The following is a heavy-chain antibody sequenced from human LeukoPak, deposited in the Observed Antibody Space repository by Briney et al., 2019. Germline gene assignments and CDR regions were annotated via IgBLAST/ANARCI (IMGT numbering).Heavy chain of an antibody. CDR1: GFTFSSYS. D-gene: IGHD3-10*01. J-gene: IGHJ3*02. CDR3: ARDDNVWFGEQDAFDI. Sequence: GGSLRLSCAASGFTFSSYSMNWFRQAPGKGLEWVSSISSSSSYIYYADSVKGRFTISRDNAKNSLYLQMNSLRAEDTAVYYCARDDNVWFGEQDAFDIWGQGTMVTVSS. CDR2: ISSSSSYI. V-gene: IGHV3-21*01.